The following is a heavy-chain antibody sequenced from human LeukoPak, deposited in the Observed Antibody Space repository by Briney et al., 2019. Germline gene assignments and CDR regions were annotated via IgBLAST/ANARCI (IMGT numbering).Heavy chain of an antibody. D-gene: IGHD2-15*01. CDR1: GGSFSGYY. CDR3: ARGPRWHRKFDP. V-gene: IGHV4-34*01. Sequence: SETLSLTCAVYGGSFSGYYWGWIRQPPGKGLEWIGEINHSGSTNYNPSLKSRVTISVDTSKNQFSLKLSSVTAADTAVYYCARGPRWHRKFDPWRQGTLVTVSS. CDR2: INHSGST. J-gene: IGHJ5*02.